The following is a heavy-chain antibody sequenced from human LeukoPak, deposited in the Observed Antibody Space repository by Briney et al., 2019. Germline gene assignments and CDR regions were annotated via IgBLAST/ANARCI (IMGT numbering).Heavy chain of an antibody. CDR2: INHSGST. CDR3: AGAVSGRFDY. V-gene: IGHV4-34*01. Sequence: SETLSLTCAVYGGSFSGYYWSWIRQPPGKGLEWIGEINHSGSTNYNPSLKSRVTISVDTSKNQFSLKLSSVTAADTAIYYCAGAVSGRFDYWGQGTLVTVSS. D-gene: IGHD6-19*01. CDR1: GGSFSGYY. J-gene: IGHJ4*02.